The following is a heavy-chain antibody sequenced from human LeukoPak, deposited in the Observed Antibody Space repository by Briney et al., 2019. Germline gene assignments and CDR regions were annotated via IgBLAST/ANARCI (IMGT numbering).Heavy chain of an antibody. Sequence: GGSLRLSCAASGFTFSSFAMIWVRQPPGKGLEWVSSIFQGGGEIHYADSVRGRFTISRDSSRSTLFLQMNSLRVEDTAIYYCATYRQVLFPFESWGQGTLVTVSS. CDR2: IFQGGGEI. CDR3: ATYRQVLFPFES. V-gene: IGHV3-23*01. D-gene: IGHD5-18*01. J-gene: IGHJ4*02. CDR1: GFTFSSFA.